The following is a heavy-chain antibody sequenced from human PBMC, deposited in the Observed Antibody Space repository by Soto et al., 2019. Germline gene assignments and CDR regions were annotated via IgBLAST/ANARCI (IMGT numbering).Heavy chain of an antibody. CDR3: ARGIAARPRFRWFDP. CDR2: MNPNSGNT. J-gene: IGHJ5*02. CDR1: GYTFTSYD. D-gene: IGHD6-6*01. V-gene: IGHV1-8*01. Sequence: ASVKVSCKASGYTFTSYDINWVRQATGQGLEWMGWMNPNSGNTGYAQRFQGRVTMTRNTSISTAYMELSSLRSEDTAVYYCARGIAARPRFRWFDPWGQGTLVTVSS.